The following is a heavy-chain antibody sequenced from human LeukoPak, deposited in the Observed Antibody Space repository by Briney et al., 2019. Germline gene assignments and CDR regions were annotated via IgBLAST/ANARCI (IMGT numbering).Heavy chain of an antibody. V-gene: IGHV3-30-3*01. J-gene: IGHJ4*02. CDR1: GFTFSNYA. CDR3: ARDRDTAMGL. D-gene: IGHD5-18*01. Sequence: GRSLRLSCAASGFTFSNYAMHWVRQAPGKGLEWVAIISYDGNDKYYTDSVKGRFTISRDKSKNTLYLRMNSLRAEDTAVYYCARDRDTAMGLWGQGTLVTVSS. CDR2: ISYDGNDK.